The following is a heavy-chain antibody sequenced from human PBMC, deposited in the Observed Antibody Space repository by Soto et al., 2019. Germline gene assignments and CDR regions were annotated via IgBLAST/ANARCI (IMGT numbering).Heavy chain of an antibody. J-gene: IGHJ4*02. V-gene: IGHV4-4*07. D-gene: IGHD2-15*01. CDR2: IYNSGST. Sequence: SETLSLSCTVSGGPISSFYWSWIRQFAGKGLEWVGRIYNSGSTNYNPSLRGRATMSADTSKNQFSLSLSSMTAADKAVYYCARGGGYDSFDFWGQGIQVTVSS. CDR3: ARGGGYDSFDF. CDR1: GGPISSFY.